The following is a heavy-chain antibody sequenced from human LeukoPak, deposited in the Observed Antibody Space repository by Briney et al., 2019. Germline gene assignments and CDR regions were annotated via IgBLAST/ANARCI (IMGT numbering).Heavy chain of an antibody. D-gene: IGHD5-18*01. CDR1: GGSFSGYY. J-gene: IGHJ5*02. CDR3: APRGDIEHSYGYGKWFDP. Sequence: SETLSLTCAVYGGSFSGYYWSWIRQPPGKGLEWIGEINHSGSTNYNASLKSRVTISVDTSKNQFSLRLSSVIAADTAMYYCAPRGDIEHSYGYGKWFDPWGQGTRVTVSS. CDR2: INHSGST. V-gene: IGHV4-34*01.